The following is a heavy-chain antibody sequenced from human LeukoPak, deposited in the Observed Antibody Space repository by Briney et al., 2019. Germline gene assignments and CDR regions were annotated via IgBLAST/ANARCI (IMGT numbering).Heavy chain of an antibody. V-gene: IGHV3-23*01. CDR2: ISGSGGST. CDR3: AKDGVVGARRNYMDV. Sequence: GGSLRLSCAASGFTFSSYAMSWVRQAPGKGLEWVSAISGSGGSTCYADSVKGRFTISRDNSKNTLYLQMNSLRAEDTAVYYCAKDGVVGARRNYMDVWGKGTTVTVSS. D-gene: IGHD1-26*01. CDR1: GFTFSSYA. J-gene: IGHJ6*03.